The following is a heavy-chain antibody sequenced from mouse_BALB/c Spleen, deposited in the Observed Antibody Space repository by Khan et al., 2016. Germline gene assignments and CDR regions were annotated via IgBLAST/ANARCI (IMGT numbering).Heavy chain of an antibody. Sequence: QIQLVQSGPELKKPGETVKISCKASGYTFTDYSMHWVKQAPGKGLKWVGWINTETGETTYADDFKGRFAFSLETSASTAYLQINNLNNEDTATYFCSRRIYVASAWFAYWGQGTLVTVSA. J-gene: IGHJ3*01. D-gene: IGHD1-1*01. CDR2: INTETGET. V-gene: IGHV9-2-1*01. CDR3: SRRIYVASAWFAY. CDR1: GYTFTDYS.